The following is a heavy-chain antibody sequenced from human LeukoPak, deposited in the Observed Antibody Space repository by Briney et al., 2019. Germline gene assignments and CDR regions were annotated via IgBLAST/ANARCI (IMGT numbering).Heavy chain of an antibody. D-gene: IGHD6-13*01. CDR1: GFTFSSYA. CDR2: LSGSGGSS. V-gene: IGHV3-23*01. J-gene: IGHJ5*01. CDR3: AKGRGSRAYNHLDS. Sequence: GGSLRVSCAASGFTFSSYAMSWVRQAPGKGPQWVSSLSGSGGSSYYEDSVKGRFTISRDNSNNTVYLQMNSLRVEDSAVYFCAKGRGSRAYNHLDSWGQGSLVTVSS.